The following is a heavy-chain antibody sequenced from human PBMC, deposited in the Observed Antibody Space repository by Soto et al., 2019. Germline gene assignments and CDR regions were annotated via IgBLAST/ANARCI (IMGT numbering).Heavy chain of an antibody. V-gene: IGHV4-59*01. Sequence: SETLSLTCPVSGGSISIYYLSWSRQPPGKGLEWIGYIYYSGSTNYNPSLKSRVTISVDTSKNQFSLKLSSVTAADTAVYYCARARAVAGTEVFDYWGQGTLVTVSS. J-gene: IGHJ4*02. CDR3: ARARAVAGTEVFDY. D-gene: IGHD6-19*01. CDR1: GGSISIYY. CDR2: IYYSGST.